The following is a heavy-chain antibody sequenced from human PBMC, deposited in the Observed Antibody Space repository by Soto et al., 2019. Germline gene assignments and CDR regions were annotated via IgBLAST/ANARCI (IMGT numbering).Heavy chain of an antibody. V-gene: IGHV5-51*01. CDR3: AGPANTVSDHFGR. J-gene: IGHJ4*02. CDR1: GYTFTIFW. CDR2: IYPRDSDT. D-gene: IGHD4-17*01. Sequence: GESLKISCQVSGYTFTIFWIGWVRQMPGKGLEWMGIIYPRDSDTRYSPSFKGKVTISADQSRNTGYQQRDSYKTPNTAIYYGAGPANTVSDHFGRWRRGTRGTVAS.